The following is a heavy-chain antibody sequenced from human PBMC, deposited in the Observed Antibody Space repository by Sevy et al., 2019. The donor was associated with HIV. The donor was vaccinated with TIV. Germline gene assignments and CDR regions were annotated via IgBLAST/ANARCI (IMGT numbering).Heavy chain of an antibody. V-gene: IGHV3-30-3*01. D-gene: IGHD5-18*01. CDR2: ISYDGSNK. J-gene: IGHJ4*02. CDR1: GFTFSSYA. Sequence: GGSLRLSCVASGFTFSSYAMHWVRQAPGKGLEWVAVISYDGSNKYYADSVKGRFTISRDNSKNTLYLQMNSLRAEDTAVYYCARDLRGYSYGYFDYWGQGTLVTVSS. CDR3: ARDLRGYSYGYFDY.